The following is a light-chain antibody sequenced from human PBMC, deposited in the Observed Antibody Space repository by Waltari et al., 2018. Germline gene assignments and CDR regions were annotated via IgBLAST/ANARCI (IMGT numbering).Light chain of an antibody. J-gene: IGKJ3*01. Sequence: DIQMTQSPSSLSASVGDSVTITCRASQGISNYLAWYQQKPGKVPKLLIYAASTLQSGVPSRFSGSGSGTDFTLTISSLQPEDVATYYCQKYNSALGITFGPGTKVDIK. CDR1: QGISNY. CDR2: AAS. CDR3: QKYNSALGIT. V-gene: IGKV1-27*01.